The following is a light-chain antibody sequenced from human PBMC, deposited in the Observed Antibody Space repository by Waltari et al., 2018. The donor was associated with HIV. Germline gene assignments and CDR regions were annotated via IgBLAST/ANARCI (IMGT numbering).Light chain of an antibody. V-gene: IGLV2-11*01. Sequence: QSALTPPRSVSGSPGQSISISCSGSSGDLGSFNYVSLYQQHPNKAPQLIIYDVSERPSGVPHRFSGSKSGNTATLTISGIHAEDEAEYFCCSFAGSSNFVIFGGGTKLAVL. J-gene: IGLJ2*01. CDR2: DVS. CDR3: CSFAGSSNFVI. CDR1: SGDLGSFNY.